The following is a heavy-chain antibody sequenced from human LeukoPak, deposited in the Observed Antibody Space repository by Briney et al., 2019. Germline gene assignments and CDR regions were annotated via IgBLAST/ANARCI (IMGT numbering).Heavy chain of an antibody. CDR1: GYTFINYG. Sequence: AASVKVSCKASGYTFINYGISWVRQARGQGLEWMGWTSGDNVNTYYAQKFLGRVIMTTDISTTTAYMELRSLRPDDTAVYYCVRDQAYSSGWKFDYWGQGTLVTVSS. J-gene: IGHJ4*02. CDR3: VRDQAYSSGWKFDY. V-gene: IGHV1-18*01. CDR2: TSGDNVNT. D-gene: IGHD6-19*01.